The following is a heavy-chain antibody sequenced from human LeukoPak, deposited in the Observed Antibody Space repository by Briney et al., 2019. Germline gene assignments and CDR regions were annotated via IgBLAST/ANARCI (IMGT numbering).Heavy chain of an antibody. J-gene: IGHJ4*02. V-gene: IGHV3-21*01. CDR2: ISSSSTYI. Sequence: PGGFLRLSCAASGFTFSSYAMSWVRQAPGKGLEWVSSISSSSTYIYYADSMRARFTISRDNAKNSLFLQMNSLRAEDTAVYYCARGPIQLWIYYFDYWGQGTLVTVSS. CDR3: ARGPIQLWIYYFDY. D-gene: IGHD5-18*01. CDR1: GFTFSSYA.